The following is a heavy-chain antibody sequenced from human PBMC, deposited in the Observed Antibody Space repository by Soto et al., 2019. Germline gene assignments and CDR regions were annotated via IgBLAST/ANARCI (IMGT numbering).Heavy chain of an antibody. CDR1: GFTFSSYA. V-gene: IGHV3-23*01. D-gene: IGHD3-9*01. CDR3: AKADRPYYEILTGPDY. J-gene: IGHJ4*02. Sequence: GGSLRLSCAASGFTFSSYAMCWFRQAPGKGLEWVSALGGTGGRAYYADSVKGRFTVSRDNSRNTLFLQMNSLRVEDTAIYYCAKADRPYYEILTGPDYWGQGTLVTVSS. CDR2: LGGTGGRA.